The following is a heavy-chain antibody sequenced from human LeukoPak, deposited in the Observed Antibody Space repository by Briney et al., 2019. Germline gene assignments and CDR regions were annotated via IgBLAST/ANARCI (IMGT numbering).Heavy chain of an antibody. Sequence: PGGSLRLSCAAPGFTFRDSAMYWVRQAPGKGLEYVSVISTDGSGIYYADSVKGRFTISRDNSKNTLYLQMGSLRAEDMAVYYCTRGLAISTSGWYDTFDYWGQGALVTVSS. D-gene: IGHD6-19*01. V-gene: IGHV3-64*02. CDR1: GFTFRDSA. J-gene: IGHJ4*02. CDR3: TRGLAISTSGWYDTFDY. CDR2: ISTDGSGI.